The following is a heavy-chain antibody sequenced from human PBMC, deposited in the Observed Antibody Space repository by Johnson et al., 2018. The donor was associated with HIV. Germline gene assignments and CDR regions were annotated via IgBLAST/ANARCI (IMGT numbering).Heavy chain of an antibody. J-gene: IGHJ3*02. CDR1: GFIFDDYG. CDR3: AREWGVITFGGVIPRNAFDI. V-gene: IGHV3-20*04. D-gene: IGHD3-16*01. CDR2: INWNGGST. Sequence: VQLVESGGGVVRPGGSLRLSCAASGFIFDDYGMSWVRQAPGKGLEWVSGINWNGGSTGYADSVKGRFNISRDNAKNSLFLQMNSLSAEDTAVYYCAREWGVITFGGVIPRNAFDIWGQGTMVTVSS.